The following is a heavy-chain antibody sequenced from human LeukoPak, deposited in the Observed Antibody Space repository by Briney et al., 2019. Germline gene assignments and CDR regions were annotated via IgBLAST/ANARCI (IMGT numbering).Heavy chain of an antibody. D-gene: IGHD6-13*01. CDR3: ARGGLVSSSPFDY. J-gene: IGHJ4*02. CDR1: GGSLSSGGYY. CDR2: IYHSGST. V-gene: IGHV4-30-2*01. Sequence: SETLSLTCTVSGGSLSSGGYYWSWIPQPPGKGLEWIGYIYHSGSTYYNPSLKSRVTISVDRSKNQFSLKLSSVTAADTAVYYCARGGLVSSSPFDYWGQGTLVTVSS.